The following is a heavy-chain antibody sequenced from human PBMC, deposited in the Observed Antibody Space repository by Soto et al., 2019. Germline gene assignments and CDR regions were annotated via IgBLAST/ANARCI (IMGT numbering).Heavy chain of an antibody. D-gene: IGHD3-3*01. Sequence: QVQLVQSGAEVKKPGASVKVSCKASGYTFTGYYMHWVRQAPGQWLEWMGWINPNSGGTNYAQKFQGRVTMTRDTSISTAYMELSRLRSDDTAVYYCARDQSIFGVVINHYYGMDVWGQGTTVTVSS. CDR3: ARDQSIFGVVINHYYGMDV. V-gene: IGHV1-2*02. CDR2: INPNSGGT. CDR1: GYTFTGYY. J-gene: IGHJ6*02.